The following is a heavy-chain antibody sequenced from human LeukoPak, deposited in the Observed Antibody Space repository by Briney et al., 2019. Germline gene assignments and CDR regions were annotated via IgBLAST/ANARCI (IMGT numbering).Heavy chain of an antibody. CDR3: ARLGNKPDTTGYRPLDY. CDR1: GFTFSNYW. D-gene: IGHD3-22*01. V-gene: IGHV3-7*01. J-gene: IGHJ4*02. Sequence: GGSLRLSCVASGFTFSNYWMTWVRQAPEKGLEWVANIKQDGSEENYVDSVKGRFTISRDNAKDSLSLQMNSLRAEDTAVYYCARLGNKPDTTGYRPLDYWGQGTLVPVSS. CDR2: IKQDGSEE.